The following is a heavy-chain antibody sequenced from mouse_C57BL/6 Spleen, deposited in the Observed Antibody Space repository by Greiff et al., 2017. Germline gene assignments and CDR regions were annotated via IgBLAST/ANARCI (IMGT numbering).Heavy chain of an antibody. D-gene: IGHD2-1*01. Sequence: VKVVESGAELVKPGASVKISCKASGYAFSSYWMNWVKQRPGKGLEWIGQIYPGDGDTNYNGKFKGKATLTADKSSSTAYMQLSGLTSEDSAVYFCARQNGNDYAMDYWGQGTSVTVSS. CDR2: IYPGDGDT. CDR1: GYAFSSYW. J-gene: IGHJ4*01. V-gene: IGHV1-80*01. CDR3: ARQNGNDYAMDY.